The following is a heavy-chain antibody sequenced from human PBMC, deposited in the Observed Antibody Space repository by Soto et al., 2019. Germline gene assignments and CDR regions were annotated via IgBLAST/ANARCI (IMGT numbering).Heavy chain of an antibody. CDR2: IYYSGST. J-gene: IGHJ4*02. D-gene: IGHD5-12*01. Sequence: SETLSLTCTVSGGSVSSGSYYWSWIRQPPGKGLEWIGYIYYSGSTNYNPSLKSRVTISVDTSKNQFSLKLSSVTAADTAVYYCARGFSGSLIVATSKYTFDYWGQGTLVTVSS. CDR3: ARGFSGSLIVATSKYTFDY. V-gene: IGHV4-61*01. CDR1: GGSVSSGSYY.